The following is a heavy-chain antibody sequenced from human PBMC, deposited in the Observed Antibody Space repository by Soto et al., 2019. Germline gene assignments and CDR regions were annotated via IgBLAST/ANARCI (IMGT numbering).Heavy chain of an antibody. V-gene: IGHV1-69*01. J-gene: IGHJ4*02. CDR1: GGTFSSYA. CDR3: ARVNYDFWSGYSAPFDY. CDR2: IIPIFGTA. Sequence: QVQLVQSGAEVKKPGSSVKVSCKASGGTFSSYAISWVRQAPGQGLEWMGGIIPIFGTANYAQKFQGRVTITADESTSTAYMKLSSLRSEDTAVYYCARVNYDFWSGYSAPFDYWGQGTLVTVSS. D-gene: IGHD3-3*01.